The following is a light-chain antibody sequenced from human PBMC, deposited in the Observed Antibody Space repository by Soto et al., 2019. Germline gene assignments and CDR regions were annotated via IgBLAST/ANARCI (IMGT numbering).Light chain of an antibody. CDR2: EVF. CDR1: SNDVGAFDY. CDR3: SSYTTKNAHV. J-gene: IGLJ2*01. V-gene: IGLV2-14*01. Sequence: QSALTQPASVSASPGQSISISCTGTSNDVGAFDYVSWYQQHPGKAPKLIIFEVFNRPSGVSTRFSGSKSGSTASLTIAGLQAEEEADYFCSSYTTKNAHVFGGGTTLTVL.